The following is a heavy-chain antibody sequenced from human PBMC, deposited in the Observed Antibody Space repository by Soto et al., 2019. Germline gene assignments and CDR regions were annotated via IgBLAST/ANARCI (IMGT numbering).Heavy chain of an antibody. CDR1: GGSISSSSYY. J-gene: IGHJ6*03. CDR2: IYYSGST. D-gene: IGHD3-10*01. CDR3: ARLNGSGSYRARYYYYYMDV. V-gene: IGHV4-39*01. Sequence: PSETLSLTCTVSGGSISSSSYYWGWIRQPPGKGLEWIGSIYYSGSTYYNPSLKSRVTISVDTSKNQFSLKLSSVTAADTAVYYCARLNGSGSYRARYYYYYMDVWGKGTMVTVSS.